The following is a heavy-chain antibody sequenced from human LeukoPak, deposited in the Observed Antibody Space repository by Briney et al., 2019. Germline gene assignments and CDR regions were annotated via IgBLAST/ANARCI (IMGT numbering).Heavy chain of an antibody. CDR3: ARDRTVTTFDS. CDR1: GFTFSSYW. CDR2: IKQDGSEK. J-gene: IGHJ4*02. Sequence: GGSLRLSCAASGFTFSSYWMSWVRQAPGKGLEWVANIKQDGSEKCYVDSVKGRFTISRDNAKNSLYLQMISLRVEDTALYYCARDRTVTTFDSWGQGTLVTVSS. D-gene: IGHD4-17*01. V-gene: IGHV3-7*01.